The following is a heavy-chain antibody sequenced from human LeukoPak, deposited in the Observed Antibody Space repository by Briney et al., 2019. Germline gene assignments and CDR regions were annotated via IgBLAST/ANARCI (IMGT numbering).Heavy chain of an antibody. V-gene: IGHV3-9*01. CDR1: GFIFNNYA. Sequence: GGSLRLSCAGSGFIFNNYAMHWVRQPPGKGLEWVSGISWNSGSIDYADSVKGRFTISRDNAKNSLYLQMNSLRAEDTALYYCAKDMGPESYYFDYWGQGTLVTVSS. J-gene: IGHJ4*02. CDR2: ISWNSGSI. D-gene: IGHD1-26*01. CDR3: AKDMGPESYYFDY.